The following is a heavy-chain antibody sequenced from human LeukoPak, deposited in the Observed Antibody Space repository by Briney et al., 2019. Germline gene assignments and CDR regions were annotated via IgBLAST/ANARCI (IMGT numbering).Heavy chain of an antibody. CDR2: IIPIFGTA. Sequence: SVKVSCKASGGTFSSYAISWVRQAPGQGLEWMGGIIPIFGTANYAQKFQGRVTITADESTSTAYMELRSLRSDDTAVYYCARDIAGGAYYYDSSGYYSHFDYWGQGTLVTVSS. CDR3: ARDIAGGAYYYDSSGYYSHFDY. V-gene: IGHV1-69*13. J-gene: IGHJ4*02. D-gene: IGHD3-22*01. CDR1: GGTFSSYA.